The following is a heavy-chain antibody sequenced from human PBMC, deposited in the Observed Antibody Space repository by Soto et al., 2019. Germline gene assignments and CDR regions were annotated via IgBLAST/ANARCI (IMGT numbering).Heavy chain of an antibody. Sequence: PGGSLRLSCAASGFTFSSYAMHWVRQAPGKGLEWVAVISYDESNKYYADSVKGRFTISRDNSKNTLYLQMNSLRAEDTAVYYCARENVEMATTLLDYWGQGTLVTVSS. V-gene: IGHV3-30-3*01. CDR3: ARENVEMATTLLDY. CDR2: ISYDESNK. D-gene: IGHD5-12*01. CDR1: GFTFSSYA. J-gene: IGHJ4*02.